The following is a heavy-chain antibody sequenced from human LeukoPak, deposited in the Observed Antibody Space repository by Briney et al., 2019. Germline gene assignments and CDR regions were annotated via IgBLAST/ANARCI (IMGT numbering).Heavy chain of an antibody. CDR1: GFTFSRYA. CDR2: ILYDVRNK. Sequence: GRALRLSCAPSGFTFSRYAIHWVRQAPGKGREWVALILYDVRNKYYADSLMGRFTISRDNPKNTVDLQMHSLRNEDTAVYYCVRDRGPYGRTHHYYYYGMDVWGQGATVTVSS. D-gene: IGHD1-1*01. V-gene: IGHV3-30*04. CDR3: VRDRGPYGRTHHYYYYGMDV. J-gene: IGHJ6*01.